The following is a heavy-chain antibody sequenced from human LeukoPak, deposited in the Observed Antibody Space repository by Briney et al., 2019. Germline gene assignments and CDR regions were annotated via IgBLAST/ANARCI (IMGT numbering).Heavy chain of an antibody. V-gene: IGHV3-30*04. CDR1: GFTFSCYA. CDR2: ISYDGSNK. CDR3: ARSGAGYYYYYMDV. J-gene: IGHJ6*03. Sequence: GGSLRLSCAASGFTFSCYAMHWVRQAPGKGLEWVAVISYDGSNKYYADSVKGRFTISRDNSKNTLYLQMNSLRAEDTAVYYCARSGAGYYYYYMDVWGKGTTVTVSS. D-gene: IGHD3-10*01.